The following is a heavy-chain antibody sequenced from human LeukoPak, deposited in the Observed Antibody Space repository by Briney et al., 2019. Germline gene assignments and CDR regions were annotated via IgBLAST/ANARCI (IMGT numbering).Heavy chain of an antibody. J-gene: IGHJ4*02. CDR2: MSHSGST. V-gene: IGHV4-34*01. D-gene: IGHD6-13*01. CDR1: GGSFSGHY. CDR3: ARGLGGSRTSDY. Sequence: PSETLSLTCAVYGGSFSGHYWSWIRQPPGKGLEWIGEMSHSGSTYYNPSLKSRVTISVDTSKNHLSLRLSSVTAADTAVYYCARGLGGSRTSDYWGQGTLVTVSS.